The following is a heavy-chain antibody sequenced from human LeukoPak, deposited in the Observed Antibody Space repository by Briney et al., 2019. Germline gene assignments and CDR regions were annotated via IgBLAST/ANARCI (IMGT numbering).Heavy chain of an antibody. CDR1: GFTFSQYA. V-gene: IGHV3-30-3*01. D-gene: IGHD2-21*01. Sequence: GGSLRLSCAASGFTFSQYAIHWVRQAPGKGLEWVAVISYDGNHKYYADSVKGRFTISSSRDNSKNTLYLQMNSLRTEDTAVYYCARVVSWVWLFDYWGQGTLVTVSS. J-gene: IGHJ4*02. CDR3: ARVVSWVWLFDY. CDR2: ISYDGNHK.